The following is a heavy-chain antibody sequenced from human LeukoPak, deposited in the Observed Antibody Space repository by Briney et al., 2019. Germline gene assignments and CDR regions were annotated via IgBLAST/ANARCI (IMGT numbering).Heavy chain of an antibody. D-gene: IGHD4-17*01. CDR1: GFTVSSNY. CDR2: IYSGGST. J-gene: IGHJ6*02. V-gene: IGHV3-53*04. Sequence: GGSLRLSCAASGFTVSSNYTSWVRQAPGKGLEWVSVIYSGGSTYYADSVKGRFTISRHNSKNTLYLQMNSLRAEDTAVYYCARVGRDYGDSENYYYYYGMDVWGQGTTVTVSS. CDR3: ARVGRDYGDSENYYYYYGMDV.